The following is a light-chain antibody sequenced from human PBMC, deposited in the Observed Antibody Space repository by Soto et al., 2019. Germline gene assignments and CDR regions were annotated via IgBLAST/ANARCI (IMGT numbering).Light chain of an antibody. Sequence: IQLTQSPTSLSASVGDRVTIPCRASQGIDSYLAWYQRKPGEAPKLLIYSASTLQSGVPSRFSVRGSGTDFTLSISSLQPEDFATYYCQQLYTYPYTFGQGTKVEIK. CDR2: SAS. J-gene: IGKJ2*01. CDR3: QQLYTYPYT. CDR1: QGIDSY. V-gene: IGKV1-9*01.